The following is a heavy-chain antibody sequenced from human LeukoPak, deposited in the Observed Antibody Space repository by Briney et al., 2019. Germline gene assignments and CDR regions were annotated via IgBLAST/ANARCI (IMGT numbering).Heavy chain of an antibody. Sequence: PSETLSLTCTVSGGSISSYYWSWIRQPPGKGLEWIGYIYTSGSTNYNPSLKSRVTISVDTSKNQFSLKLSSVTAADTAVYYCASLWHAYYYYMDVWGKGTTVTVSS. CDR2: IYTSGST. CDR1: GGSISSYY. CDR3: ASLWHAYYYYMDV. V-gene: IGHV4-4*09. J-gene: IGHJ6*03.